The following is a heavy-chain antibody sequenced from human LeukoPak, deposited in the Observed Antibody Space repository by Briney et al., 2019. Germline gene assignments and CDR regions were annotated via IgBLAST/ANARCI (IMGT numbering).Heavy chain of an antibody. CDR3: ARSSYSSSSSV. V-gene: IGHV3-7*03. CDR2: INSDGSEG. Sequence: GGSLRLSCAVSGFTFSGFWMSWSRQAPGKGLEWVASINSDGSEGYYADVVKGRFTISRDNAKNSLYLQKNSLRAEDTAVYYCARSSYSSSSSVWGQGTMVTVSS. J-gene: IGHJ3*01. D-gene: IGHD6-6*01. CDR1: GFTFSGFW.